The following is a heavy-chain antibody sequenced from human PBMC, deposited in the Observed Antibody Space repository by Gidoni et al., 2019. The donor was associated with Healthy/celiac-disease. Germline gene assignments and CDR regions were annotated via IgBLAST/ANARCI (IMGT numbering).Heavy chain of an antibody. CDR1: RGSISSGGYY. V-gene: IGHV4-31*03. Sequence: QVQLQESGPGLVKPSQTLSLTCTVPRGSISSGGYYWSWIRQHPGKGLEGIGYIYYSGSTYYNPSLKSRVTISVDTSKNQFSLKLSSVTAADTAVYYCARVSSSWLIDYWGQGTLVTVSS. CDR3: ARVSSSWLIDY. D-gene: IGHD6-13*01. J-gene: IGHJ4*02. CDR2: IYYSGST.